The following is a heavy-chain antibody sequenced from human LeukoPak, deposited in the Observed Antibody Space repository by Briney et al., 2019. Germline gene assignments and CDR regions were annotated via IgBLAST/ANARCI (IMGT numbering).Heavy chain of an antibody. CDR3: AKVSRGGYSSSCFDY. J-gene: IGHJ4*02. CDR2: ISYDGSNK. CDR1: GFTFSSYA. Sequence: GRSLRLSCAASGFTFSSYAMHWVRQAPGKGLEWVAVISYDGSNKYYADSVKGRFTISRDNSKNTLYLQMNSLRAEDTAVYYCAKVSRGGYSSSCFDYWGQGTLVTVSS. D-gene: IGHD6-13*01. V-gene: IGHV3-30-3*01.